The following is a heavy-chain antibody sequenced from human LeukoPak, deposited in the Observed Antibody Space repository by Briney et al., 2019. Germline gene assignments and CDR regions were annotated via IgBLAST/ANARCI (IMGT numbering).Heavy chain of an antibody. CDR2: ISYDGSNK. CDR3: AKGRVVLGLDY. V-gene: IGHV3-30*18. CDR1: GFTFSSYG. J-gene: IGHJ4*02. D-gene: IGHD2-2*01. Sequence: GGSLRLSCAASGFTFSSYGMHWVRQAPGKGLEWVAVISYDGSNKYYADSVKGRFTISRDNSKNTLYLQMNSLRAEDTAVYYCAKGRVVLGLDYWGQGTLVTVSS.